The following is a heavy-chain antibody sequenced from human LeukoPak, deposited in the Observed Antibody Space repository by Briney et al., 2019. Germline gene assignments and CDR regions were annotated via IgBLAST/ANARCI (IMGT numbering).Heavy chain of an antibody. CDR1: GGSISSGDYS. CDR3: ASAYSSGWFNWFDP. CDR2: IYRSGST. V-gene: IGHV4-30-2*01. J-gene: IGHJ5*02. D-gene: IGHD6-19*01. Sequence: SETLSLTCAVSGGSISSGDYSWSWLRQPPGKGLEWIGYIYRSGSTYYNPSLKSRVTISVDKSKNQFSLKLSSVTAADTAVYYCASAYSSGWFNWFDPWGQGTLVTVSS.